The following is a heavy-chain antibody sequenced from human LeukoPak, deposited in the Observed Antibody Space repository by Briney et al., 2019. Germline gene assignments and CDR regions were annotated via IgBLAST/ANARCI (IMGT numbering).Heavy chain of an antibody. J-gene: IGHJ4*02. D-gene: IGHD6-19*01. CDR3: GREPSESFIDY. CDR1: SYTFTNYG. V-gene: IGHV1-18*01. CDR2: ISPYNENR. Sequence: ASVKVSCKASSYTFTNYGINWVRQAPGQGLEWMGWISPYNENRKYAQKFQGRVTMTTDTSTNTAYMELRSLRSDDTAVYYCGREPSESFIDYWGRGTLVTVSS.